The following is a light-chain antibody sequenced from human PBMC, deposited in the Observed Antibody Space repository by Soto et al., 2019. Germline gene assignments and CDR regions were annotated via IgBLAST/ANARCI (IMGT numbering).Light chain of an antibody. V-gene: IGKV3-20*01. CDR3: QQCATSPRT. Sequence: EIVLTQSPGTLSLSPGERATLSCRASQTVRNNYLAWYQQRPGQAPRLLVDDASRRAAGIPDRFNGSGSGTDFTLTISRLEPEDFAVYYCQQCATSPRTFGQGTKVEIK. CDR2: DAS. CDR1: QTVRNNY. J-gene: IGKJ1*01.